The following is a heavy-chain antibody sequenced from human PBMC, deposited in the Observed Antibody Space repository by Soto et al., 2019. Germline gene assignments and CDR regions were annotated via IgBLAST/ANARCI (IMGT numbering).Heavy chain of an antibody. D-gene: IGHD1-26*01. Sequence: QVQLQESGPGLVKPSGTLSLTCVVSGGSISSSNWWSWVRQPPGKGLEWIGEIYHSGSTNYNPSRQRRVAISVYKSTNQFSLKLSSVIAAATAVYYCARVSGSYYYGMDVWGQGTTVTVSS. V-gene: IGHV4-4*02. J-gene: IGHJ6*02. CDR1: GGSISSSNW. CDR3: ARVSGSYYYGMDV. CDR2: IYHSGST.